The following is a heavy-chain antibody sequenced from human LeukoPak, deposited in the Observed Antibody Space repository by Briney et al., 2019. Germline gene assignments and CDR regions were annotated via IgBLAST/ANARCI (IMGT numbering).Heavy chain of an antibody. Sequence: GGSLRLSCAASGFTFSSYCMHCVRQAPGKGLVWVSRINSDGSSTSYADSVKGRFTISRDNAKNTLYLQMNSLRAEDTAVYYCARDPRGATTGSDAFDIWGQGTMVTVSS. V-gene: IGHV3-74*01. CDR1: GFTFSSYC. CDR3: ARDPRGATTGSDAFDI. CDR2: INSDGSST. D-gene: IGHD1-26*01. J-gene: IGHJ3*02.